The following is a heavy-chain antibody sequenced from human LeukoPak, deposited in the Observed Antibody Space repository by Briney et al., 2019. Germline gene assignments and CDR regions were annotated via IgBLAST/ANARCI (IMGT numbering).Heavy chain of an antibody. V-gene: IGHV4-34*01. CDR2: INHSGNT. CDR3: ARYSYCSSTSCSPFDY. D-gene: IGHD2-2*01. Sequence: PSETLSLTCAVYGGSFSAYYWSWIRQPPGKGLEWIGEINHSGNTNYNPSPKSRVAISVDTSKNQFSLKLSSVTAADTAVYYCARYSYCSSTSCSPFDYWGQGTLVTVSS. CDR1: GGSFSAYY. J-gene: IGHJ4*02.